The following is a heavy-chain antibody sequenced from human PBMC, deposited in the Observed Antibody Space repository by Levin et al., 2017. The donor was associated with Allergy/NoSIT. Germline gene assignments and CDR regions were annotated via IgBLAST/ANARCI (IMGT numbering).Heavy chain of an antibody. CDR3: ARVLAVTIVY. CDR1: GFTVSSNY. Sequence: GESLKISCAASGFTVSSNYMSWVRQAPGKGLEWVSVIYSGGSTYYADSVKGRFTISRDNSKNTLYLQMNSLRAEDTAVYYCARVLAVTIVYWGQGTLVTVSS. CDR2: IYSGGST. V-gene: IGHV3-53*01. J-gene: IGHJ4*02. D-gene: IGHD4-17*01.